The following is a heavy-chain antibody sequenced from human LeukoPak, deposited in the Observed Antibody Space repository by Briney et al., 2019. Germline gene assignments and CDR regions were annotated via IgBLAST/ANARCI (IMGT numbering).Heavy chain of an antibody. CDR1: GFTFTTYW. J-gene: IGHJ5*02. V-gene: IGHV3-7*04. CDR3: ARQPLFPHRFDP. CDR2: IKHDGGEK. Sequence: GGSLRLSCAASGFTFTTYWMSWVRQAPGKGLEWVANIKHDGGEKYYVDSVKGRFTISRDNAKNSLYLQMNSLRAEDTAVYYCARQPLFPHRFDPWGQGTLVTVSS.